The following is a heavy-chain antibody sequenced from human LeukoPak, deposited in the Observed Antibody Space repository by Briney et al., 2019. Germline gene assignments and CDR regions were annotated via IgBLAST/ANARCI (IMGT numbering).Heavy chain of an antibody. Sequence: GRSLRLSCAASGFTFSSYGMHWVRQAPGKGLEWVADISYDGSNKYYADSVKGRFTISRDNSKNTLYLQMNSLRDEDTAVYYCARRGGGGRSDALDIWGQGTMVTVSS. D-gene: IGHD2-21*01. V-gene: IGHV3-30*03. J-gene: IGHJ3*02. CDR2: ISYDGSNK. CDR3: ARRGGGGRSDALDI. CDR1: GFTFSSYG.